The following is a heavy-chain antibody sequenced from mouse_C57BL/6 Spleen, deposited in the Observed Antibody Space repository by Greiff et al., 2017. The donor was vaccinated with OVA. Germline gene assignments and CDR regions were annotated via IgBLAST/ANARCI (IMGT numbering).Heavy chain of an antibody. CDR3: ARGGLGYGSSPYYFDY. V-gene: IGHV1-52*01. Sequence: QVQLQQPGAELVRPGSSVKLSCKASGYTFTSYWMHWVKQRPIQGLEWIGNIDPSDSETHYNQKFKDKATLTVDKSSSTAYMQLSSLTSEDSAVYYCARGGLGYGSSPYYFDYWGQGTTLTVSS. J-gene: IGHJ2*01. CDR2: IDPSDSET. CDR1: GYTFTSYW. D-gene: IGHD1-1*01.